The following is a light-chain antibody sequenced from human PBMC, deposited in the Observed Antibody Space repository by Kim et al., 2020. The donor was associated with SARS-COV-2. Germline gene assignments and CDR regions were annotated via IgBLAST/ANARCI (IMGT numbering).Light chain of an antibody. V-gene: IGKV1-33*01. CDR2: DAS. CDR1: QDIHNY. Sequence: LSAAVGDSVSITCQASQDIHNYVNWYQQKPGKAPQLLIYDASNLETGVPSRFSGSGYGTDFTFTINSLQPEDIATYYCQQYDALYTFGQGTNLEI. J-gene: IGKJ2*01. CDR3: QQYDALYT.